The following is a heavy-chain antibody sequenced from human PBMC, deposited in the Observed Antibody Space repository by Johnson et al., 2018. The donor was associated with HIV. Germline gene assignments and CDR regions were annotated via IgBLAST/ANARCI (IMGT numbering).Heavy chain of an antibody. Sequence: EVQLVESGGGLIQPGGSLRLSCAASGLTVSSSYMSWVRQAPGKGLEWVSYISSSGSTIYYADSVKARFTISRDNAKNSLYLQMNSLRAEDTAVYYCAREATVVMLGYAFDIWGQGTMVTVSS. V-gene: IGHV3-48*04. D-gene: IGHD4-23*01. CDR2: ISSSGSTI. CDR1: GLTVSSSY. J-gene: IGHJ3*02. CDR3: AREATVVMLGYAFDI.